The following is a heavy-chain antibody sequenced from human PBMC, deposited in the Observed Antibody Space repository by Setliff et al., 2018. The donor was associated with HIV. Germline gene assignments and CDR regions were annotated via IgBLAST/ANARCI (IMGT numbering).Heavy chain of an antibody. Sequence: SCKASGDTFSSYAMHWVRQAPGKGLEWVAVISYDGSNKYYADSVKGRFTISRDNSKNTLYLQMNSLRAEDTAVYYCAREAVWSDAFDIWGQGTMVTVSS. CDR3: AREAVWSDAFDI. CDR2: ISYDGSNK. CDR1: GDTFSSYA. D-gene: IGHD1-1*01. J-gene: IGHJ3*02. V-gene: IGHV3-30-3*01.